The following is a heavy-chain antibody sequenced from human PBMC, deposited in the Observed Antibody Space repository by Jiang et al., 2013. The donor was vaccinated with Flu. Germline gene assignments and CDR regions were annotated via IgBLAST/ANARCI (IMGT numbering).Heavy chain of an antibody. CDR1: GFSFRDYA. D-gene: IGHD2/OR15-2a*01. V-gene: IGHV3-23*01. J-gene: IGHJ3*02. Sequence: VQLLESGGGLVQPGDSLRLSCAASGFSFRDYAMTWVRQAPGKGLEWVSRISAGGATQYYADSVKGRFTMSRDNIKNILYLHMSRLRAADTAVYYCAKAYTRQIRISGVYDGFDIWGQGTQVIVSS. CDR3: AKAYTRQIRISGVYDGFDI. CDR2: ISAGGATQ.